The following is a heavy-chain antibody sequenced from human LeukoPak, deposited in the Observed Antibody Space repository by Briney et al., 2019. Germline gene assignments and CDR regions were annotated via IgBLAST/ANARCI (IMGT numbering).Heavy chain of an antibody. CDR3: ARDMEYGANWFDP. Sequence: SETLSLTCTVSGGSISSGGYYWSWIRQHPGKGLEWIGYIYYSGSTYYNPSLKSRVTISVDTSKNQFSLKLSSVTAADTAVYYCARDMEYGANWFDPWGQGTLVTVST. CDR2: IYYSGST. D-gene: IGHD3-3*01. V-gene: IGHV4-31*03. J-gene: IGHJ5*02. CDR1: GGSISSGGYY.